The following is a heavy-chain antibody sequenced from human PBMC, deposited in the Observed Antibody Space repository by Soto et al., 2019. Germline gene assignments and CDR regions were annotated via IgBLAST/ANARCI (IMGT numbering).Heavy chain of an antibody. V-gene: IGHV1-8*01. D-gene: IGHD1-1*01. Sequence: GASVKVSCKASGYTFTSYYIYWVRQATGQGLEWMGWLNPNTGDSAYAQKFQGRISVTSDTSINTVHMELSSLRSEDTAVYYCARRAETNGWNGFGADKYYFDFWGQGTLVTVSS. CDR3: ARRAETNGWNGFGADKYYFDF. J-gene: IGHJ4*02. CDR2: LNPNTGDS. CDR1: GYTFTSYY.